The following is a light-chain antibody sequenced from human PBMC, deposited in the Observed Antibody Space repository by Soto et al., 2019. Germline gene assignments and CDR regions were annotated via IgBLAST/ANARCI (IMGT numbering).Light chain of an antibody. CDR3: QQSYSSSWT. CDR2: GAS. Sequence: EIVMTQSPATLSVSPGERATLSCRASQSVSSNLAWYQQKPGQAPRLLIYGASSRATGIPVRFSGSGSGTEFTLTISSLQSEDFATYYCQQSYSSSWTFGQGTKVDI. J-gene: IGKJ1*01. CDR1: QSVSSN. V-gene: IGKV3-15*01.